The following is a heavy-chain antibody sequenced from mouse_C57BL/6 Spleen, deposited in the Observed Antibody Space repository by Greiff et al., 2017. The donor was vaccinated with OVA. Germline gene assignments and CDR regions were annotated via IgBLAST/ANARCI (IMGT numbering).Heavy chain of an antibody. CDR2: IDPSDSYT. CDR3: ARWSTTVVAIDY. D-gene: IGHD1-1*01. V-gene: IGHV1-69*01. CDR1: GYTFTSYW. J-gene: IGHJ2*01. Sequence: QVQLQQPGAELVMPGASVKLSCKASGYTFTSYWMHWVKQRPGQGLEWIGEIDPSDSYTNYNQKFKCKSTLTVDKSSSTAYMQLSSLTSEDSAVYYCARWSTTVVAIDYWGQGTTLTVSS.